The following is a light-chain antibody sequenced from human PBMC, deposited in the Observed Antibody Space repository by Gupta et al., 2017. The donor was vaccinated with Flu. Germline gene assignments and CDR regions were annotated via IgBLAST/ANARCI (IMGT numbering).Light chain of an antibody. J-gene: IGLJ1*01. V-gene: IGLV1-40*01. CDR1: SSNIGANMV. CDR3: QSYDTGLSGYV. CDR2: DNK. Sequence: QSVLTQPPSVSGAPGQGVNIPRAGSSSNIGANMVVHWYQQLPGTTPRLTIYDNKNRPSGVPDRFSGSKSGTTASLAITALQAEDEAAYYCQSYDTGLSGYVFGTGTKFFVL.